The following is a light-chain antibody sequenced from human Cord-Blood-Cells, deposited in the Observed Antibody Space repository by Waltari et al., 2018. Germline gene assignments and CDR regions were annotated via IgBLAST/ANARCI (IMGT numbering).Light chain of an antibody. CDR3: QQYNDWWT. CDR1: QSVSSN. V-gene: IGKV3-15*01. CDR2: GAS. J-gene: IGKJ1*01. Sequence: EIVMTQSPATLSVSPGERATLSCRASQSVSSNLAWYQQKPGQAPRLLIYGASTRATGIPAGFGGSGAGTEFTRNISSLQAEDFAVYYCQQYNDWWTFGQGTKVEIK.